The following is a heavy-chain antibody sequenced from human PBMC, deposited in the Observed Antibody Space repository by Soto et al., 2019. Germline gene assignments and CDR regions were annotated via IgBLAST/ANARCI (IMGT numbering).Heavy chain of an antibody. CDR3: ARKSERYLEWLLRGTYYFDF. V-gene: IGHV3-7*01. D-gene: IGHD3-3*01. Sequence: EVQLVESGGGLVQPGGSLRLSCAASGFSFSTYSMSWVRQAPGKGLEWVADIQKDGTERYYVDSVKGRFTISRDNAKNSLYLQMNSLRADDTAVYYCARKSERYLEWLLRGTYYFDFWGQGTLVTVSS. CDR2: IQKDGTER. J-gene: IGHJ4*02. CDR1: GFSFSTYS.